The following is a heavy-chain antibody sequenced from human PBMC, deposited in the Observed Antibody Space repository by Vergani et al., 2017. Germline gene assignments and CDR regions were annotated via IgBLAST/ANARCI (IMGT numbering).Heavy chain of an antibody. Sequence: QVQLVESGGGLVKPGGSLRLSCAASGFTFSDYYMSWIRQAPGKGLEWVSYISSSSSYTNYADSVKGRFTISRDNAKNSLYLQMNSLRAEDTAVYYCAREPPIAVADTGGAFDIWGQGTMVTVSS. J-gene: IGHJ3*02. CDR2: ISSSSSYT. CDR3: AREPPIAVADTGGAFDI. CDR1: GFTFSDYY. V-gene: IGHV3-11*05. D-gene: IGHD6-19*01.